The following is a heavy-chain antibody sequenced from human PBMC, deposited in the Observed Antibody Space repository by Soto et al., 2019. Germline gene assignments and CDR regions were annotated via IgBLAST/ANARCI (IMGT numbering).Heavy chain of an antibody. J-gene: IGHJ6*02. CDR3: VTATITMIGEGFYYYGMDV. V-gene: IGHV1-69*02. CDR2: IIPILGIA. CDR1: GGTFSSYT. Sequence: QVQLVQSGAEVKKPGSSVKVSCKASGGTFSSYTISWVRQAPGQGLEWMGRIIPILGIANYAQKFQGRVTITSEKSTSATYMEPSSLRSEEAALYYCVTATITMIGEGFYYYGMDVWGQGTTVTVSS. D-gene: IGHD3-10*02.